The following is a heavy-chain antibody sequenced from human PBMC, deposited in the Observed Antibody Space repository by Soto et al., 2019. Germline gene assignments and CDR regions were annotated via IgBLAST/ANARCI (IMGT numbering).Heavy chain of an antibody. J-gene: IGHJ6*02. V-gene: IGHV5-51*01. D-gene: IGHD3-3*01. Sequence: PGESLKISCKGSGYSFTSYWIGWVRQMPGKGLEWMGIIYPGDSDTRYSPSFQGQVTISADKSISTAYLQWSSLKASDTAMYYCARGFRPVMAIFGVVIYYGMDVWGQGTTVTVSS. CDR1: GYSFTSYW. CDR3: ARGFRPVMAIFGVVIYYGMDV. CDR2: IYPGDSDT.